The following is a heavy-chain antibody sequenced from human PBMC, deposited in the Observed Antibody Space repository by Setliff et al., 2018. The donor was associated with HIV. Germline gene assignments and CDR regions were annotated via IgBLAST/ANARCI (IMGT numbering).Heavy chain of an antibody. CDR2: INHSGST. CDR3: ARSPLGGYYYDNSGYHDY. J-gene: IGHJ4*02. V-gene: IGHV4-34*01. D-gene: IGHD3-22*01. Sequence: SETLSLTCAVYGGSFSGYYWSWIRQPPGKGLEWIGEINHSGSTNYNPSLKSRVTISVDTSKSQFSLKLRSVTAADTAVYYCARSPLGGYYYDNSGYHDYWGQGTLVTVSS. CDR1: GGSFSGYY.